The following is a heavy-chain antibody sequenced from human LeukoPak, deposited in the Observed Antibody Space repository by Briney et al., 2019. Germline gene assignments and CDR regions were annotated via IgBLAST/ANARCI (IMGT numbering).Heavy chain of an antibody. V-gene: IGHV3-53*04. CDR1: GFTVSSNY. Sequence: PGGSLRLSCAASGFTVSSNYMSWVRQAPGKGLEWVSVIYSGGSTYYADSVKGRFTISRHNSKNTLYLQMNSLRAEDTAVYYCAREVAATPNWFDPWGQGTLVTVSS. CDR2: IYSGGST. D-gene: IGHD2-15*01. J-gene: IGHJ5*02. CDR3: AREVAATPNWFDP.